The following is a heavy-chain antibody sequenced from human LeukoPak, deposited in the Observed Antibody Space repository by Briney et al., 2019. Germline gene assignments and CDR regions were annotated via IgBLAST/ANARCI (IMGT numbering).Heavy chain of an antibody. CDR3: ARGLSDELAVLYYYYMDV. CDR2: ISSSGSTI. J-gene: IGHJ6*03. V-gene: IGHV3-48*03. CDR1: GFTFSSYE. Sequence: PGGSLRLSCAASGFTFSSYEMNWVRQAPGKGLEWVSYISSSGSTIYYADSVKGRFTISRDNAKNSLYLQMNSLRAEDTAVYYCARGLSDELAVLYYYYMDVWGKGTTVTVSS. D-gene: IGHD6-13*01.